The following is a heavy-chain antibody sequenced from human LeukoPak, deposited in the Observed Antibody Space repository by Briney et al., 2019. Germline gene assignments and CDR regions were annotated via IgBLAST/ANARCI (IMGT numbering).Heavy chain of an antibody. CDR3: AKGGGVVVPAAIGIIGDY. CDR2: ISGSGGST. CDR1: GFTFSSYA. J-gene: IGHJ4*02. V-gene: IGHV3-23*01. Sequence: GGSLRLSCAASGFTFSSYAMSWVRQAPGKGLEWVSAISGSGGSTYYADSVKGRFTISRDNSKNTLYLQMSSLRAEDTAVYYCAKGGGVVVPAAIGIIGDYWGQGTLDTVSS. D-gene: IGHD2-2*02.